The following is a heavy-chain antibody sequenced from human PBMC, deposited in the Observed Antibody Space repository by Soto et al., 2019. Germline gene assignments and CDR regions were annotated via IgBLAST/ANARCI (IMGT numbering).Heavy chain of an antibody. Sequence: SVKVSCKASGGTFSSYAISWVRQAPGQGLEWMGGIIPIFGTANYAQKFQGRVTITADESASTAYMELSSLRSEDTAVYYCARMITFGGVIVSYYGMDVWGQGTTVTVSS. V-gene: IGHV1-69*13. CDR3: ARMITFGGVIVSYYGMDV. CDR1: GGTFSSYA. J-gene: IGHJ6*02. CDR2: IIPIFGTA. D-gene: IGHD3-16*02.